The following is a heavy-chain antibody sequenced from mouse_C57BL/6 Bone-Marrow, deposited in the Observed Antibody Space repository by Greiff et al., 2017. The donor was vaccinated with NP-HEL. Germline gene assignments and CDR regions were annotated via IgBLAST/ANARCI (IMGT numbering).Heavy chain of an antibody. CDR2: IDPNSGGN. CDR1: GYTFTSYW. V-gene: IGHV1-72*01. D-gene: IGHD2-5*01. Sequence: QVQLQQPGAELVKPGASVKLSCKASGYTFTSYWMHWVKQRPGRGLEWIGRIDPNSGGNKYNEKFKSKATLTVDKPSSTADMQISSLTSEDSAVYYCARFYYSNYVSWFAYWGQGTLVTVSA. CDR3: ARFYYSNYVSWFAY. J-gene: IGHJ3*01.